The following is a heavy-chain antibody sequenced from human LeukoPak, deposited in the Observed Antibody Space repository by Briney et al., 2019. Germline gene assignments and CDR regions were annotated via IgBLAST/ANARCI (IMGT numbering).Heavy chain of an antibody. CDR3: ARDQRKSYYYGSGFDY. CDR1: GFTFSSYA. CDR2: TSYDESNQ. D-gene: IGHD3-10*01. Sequence: GGSLRLSCAASGFTFSSYAVHWVRQAPGKGLEWVAVTSYDESNQYYADSVKGRFTISRDNSRNTLYLKMNSLRAEDTAVYYCARDQRKSYYYGSGFDYWGQGTLVTVSS. J-gene: IGHJ4*02. V-gene: IGHV3-30*04.